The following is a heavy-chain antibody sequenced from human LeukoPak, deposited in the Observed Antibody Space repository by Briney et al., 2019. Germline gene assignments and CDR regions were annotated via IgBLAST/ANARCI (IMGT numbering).Heavy chain of an antibody. D-gene: IGHD3-3*01. V-gene: IGHV1-46*03. CDR1: GYTFTSYY. CDR3: TRDYEAADRFDP. J-gene: IGHJ5*02. Sequence: ASVKVSCKASGYTFTSYYMHWVRQAPGQGLEWMGIINPSGGSTSYAQKFQGRVTMTRDTSTSTVYMELSSLRSEDTAVYYCTRDYEAADRFDPWGQGTLVTVSS. CDR2: INPSGGST.